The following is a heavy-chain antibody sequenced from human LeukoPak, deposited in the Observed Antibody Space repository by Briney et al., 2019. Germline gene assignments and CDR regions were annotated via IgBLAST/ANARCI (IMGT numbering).Heavy chain of an antibody. D-gene: IGHD3-3*01. CDR2: IIPILGIA. J-gene: IGHJ5*02. CDR1: GGTFSSYT. Sequence: ASVKVSCKASGGTFSSYTISWVRQAPGQGLEWMGRIIPILGIANYAQKLQGRVTITADKSTSTAYMELSSLRSEDTAVYYCARAGGITIFGNWFDPGGQGTLVTVSS. V-gene: IGHV1-69*02. CDR3: ARAGGITIFGNWFDP.